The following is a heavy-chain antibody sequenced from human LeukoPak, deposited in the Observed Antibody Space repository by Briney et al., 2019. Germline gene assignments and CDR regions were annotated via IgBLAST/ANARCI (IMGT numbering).Heavy chain of an antibody. CDR3: TRVRPLPTITNDY. CDR1: GFTFGDYA. Sequence: PGGSLRLSCTASGFTFGDYAMSWVRQAPGKGLEWVGFIRSKAYGGTTEYAASVKGRFTISRDDSKSIAYLQMNSLKTEDTAVYYCTRVRPLPTITNDYWGQGTLVTVSS. CDR2: IRSKAYGGTT. D-gene: IGHD5-24*01. V-gene: IGHV3-49*04. J-gene: IGHJ4*02.